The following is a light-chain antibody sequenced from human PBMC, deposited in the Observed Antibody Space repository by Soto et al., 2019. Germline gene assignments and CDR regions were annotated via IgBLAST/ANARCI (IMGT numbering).Light chain of an antibody. CDR2: GAS. CDR3: QHYVTSSIT. J-gene: IGKJ5*01. CDR1: QSVSSTS. V-gene: IGKV3-20*01. Sequence: VVLTQSPGTLSLSPGERVTILCLASQSVSSTSLAWYQQKPGQTPRLLIYGASSRATGTPDRISGGGSGTHFTLTISRLEPEDFAVYYCQHYVTSSITFGQGTRLEI.